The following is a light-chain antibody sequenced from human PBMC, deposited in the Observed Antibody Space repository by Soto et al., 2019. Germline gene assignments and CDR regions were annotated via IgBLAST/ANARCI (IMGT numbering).Light chain of an antibody. CDR3: GTWDSNLSAVV. CDR1: SSNIGNNY. CDR2: DNN. Sequence: QSVLTQPPSVSVAPGQKVTISCSGSSSNIGNNYVSWYQQLPGTAPKLLIYDNNKRPSGIPDRFSGSKSGTSATLGITGLQTGDEADYYCGTWDSNLSAVVFGGGTQLTVL. V-gene: IGLV1-51*01. J-gene: IGLJ2*01.